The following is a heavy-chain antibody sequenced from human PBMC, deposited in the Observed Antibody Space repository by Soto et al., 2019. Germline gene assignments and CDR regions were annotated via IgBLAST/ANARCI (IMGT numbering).Heavy chain of an antibody. V-gene: IGHV1-69*13. CDR1: GGTFSSYA. J-gene: IGHJ4*02. Sequence: SVKVSCKASGGTFSSYAISWVRQAPGQGLEGVGGIIPIVGTANYAQMFQGRVTLTADESTSTAYMELRSLRSEDTAVYYCERAAAVAGAGQFDYWGQGTLVTVSS. D-gene: IGHD6-19*01. CDR2: IIPIVGTA. CDR3: ERAAAVAGAGQFDY.